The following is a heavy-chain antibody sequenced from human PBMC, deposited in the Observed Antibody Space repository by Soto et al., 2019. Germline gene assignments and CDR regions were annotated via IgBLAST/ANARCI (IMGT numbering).Heavy chain of an antibody. CDR2: ISYDGSNK. CDR3: ARDQLYYNDISGRPLNAFDV. J-gene: IGHJ3*01. D-gene: IGHD3-22*01. V-gene: IGHV3-30*03. CDR1: GFTFRSYG. Sequence: GGSLRLSCAASGFTFRSYGMHWVRQARGKGLEWVAVISYDGSNKYYADSVKGRFTISRDNSKNTLYLQMNSLRAEDTAVYYCARDQLYYNDISGRPLNAFDVWGQGTMVTVSS.